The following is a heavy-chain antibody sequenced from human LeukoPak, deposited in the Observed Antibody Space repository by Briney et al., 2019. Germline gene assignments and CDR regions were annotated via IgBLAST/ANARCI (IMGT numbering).Heavy chain of an antibody. Sequence: SETLSLTCTVSGYSISSGYYWSWIRQPPGKGLEWIGYIYYSGSTNYKPSLKSRVTISVDTSKNQFSLKLSSVTAADTAVYYCARYNSGSTPTGPLWGQGTLVTVSS. CDR1: GYSISSGYY. J-gene: IGHJ4*02. V-gene: IGHV4-61*01. CDR2: IYYSGST. CDR3: ARYNSGSTPTGPL. D-gene: IGHD1-26*01.